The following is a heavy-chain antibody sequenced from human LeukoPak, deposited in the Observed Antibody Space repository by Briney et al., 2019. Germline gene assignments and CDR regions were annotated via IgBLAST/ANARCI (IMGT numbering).Heavy chain of an antibody. CDR1: GGSITSNSYY. Sequence: PSETLSLTCTVSGGSITSNSYYWGWIRQPPGKGLEWIGSIYYSGSTYYNPSLKSRVTISVDTSKNQFSLKLSSVTAADTAVYYCARVSSWYNVVSFDPWGQGTLVTVSS. D-gene: IGHD6-13*01. CDR2: IYYSGST. CDR3: ARVSSWYNVVSFDP. V-gene: IGHV4-39*01. J-gene: IGHJ5*02.